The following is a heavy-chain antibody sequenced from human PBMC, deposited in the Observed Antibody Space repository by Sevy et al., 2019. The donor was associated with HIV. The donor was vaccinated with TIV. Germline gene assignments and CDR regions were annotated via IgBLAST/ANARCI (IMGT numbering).Heavy chain of an antibody. CDR3: AREDSSSWSPSSGMDV. CDR1: GGTFSSYA. Sequence: ASVKVSCKASGGTFSSYAISWVRQAPGQGLEWMGGIIPIFGTANYAQKFQGRVTITADESTSTAYMELSSLRSEDTAGYYCAREDSSSWSPSSGMDVWGQGTTVTVSS. D-gene: IGHD6-13*01. CDR2: IIPIFGTA. J-gene: IGHJ6*02. V-gene: IGHV1-69*13.